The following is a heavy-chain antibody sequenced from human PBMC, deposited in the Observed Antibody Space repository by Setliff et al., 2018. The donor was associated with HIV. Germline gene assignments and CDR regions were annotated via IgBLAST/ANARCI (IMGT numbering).Heavy chain of an antibody. Sequence: PGGSLRLSCVASEFTFSNYAMTWVRQAPGKGLEWVSSVSPGGGTTYYADSVKGRFTISRDNSKNTLYLQMNSLRVEDTAVYYCAKAHPGAYNWNYYNPPRWFDPWGQGTLVTVSS. CDR2: VSPGGGTT. CDR3: AKAHPGAYNWNYYNPPRWFDP. D-gene: IGHD1-7*01. J-gene: IGHJ5*02. CDR1: EFTFSNYA. V-gene: IGHV3-23*01.